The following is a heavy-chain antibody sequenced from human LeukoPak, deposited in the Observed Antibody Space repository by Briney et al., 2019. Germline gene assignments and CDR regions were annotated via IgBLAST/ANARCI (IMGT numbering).Heavy chain of an antibody. D-gene: IGHD3-10*01. CDR1: GYTFTGYY. Sequence: ASVKVSCKASGYTFTGYYMHWVRQAPGQGLEWMGWINPNSGGTNYAQKFQGRVTMTRDTSISTAYMELSRLRSDDTAVYYCARGGYGSGTKTYYYYYMDVWGKGTTVTISS. CDR2: INPNSGGT. CDR3: ARGGYGSGTKTYYYYYMDV. J-gene: IGHJ6*03. V-gene: IGHV1-2*02.